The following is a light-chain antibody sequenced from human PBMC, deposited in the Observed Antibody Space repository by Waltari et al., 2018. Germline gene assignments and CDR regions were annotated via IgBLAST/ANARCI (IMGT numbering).Light chain of an antibody. J-gene: IGKJ3*01. Sequence: DIQMTQSPSTLSASVGDRVTITCRATQSIGGWLAWYQQKPGKAPNLLVYDASTLVSGVPSRFNGSGSGTEFTLTISSLQPEDLATYYCLQTYSTLMFSFGPGTKVDL. CDR1: QSIGGW. V-gene: IGKV1-5*01. CDR3: LQTYSTLMFS. CDR2: DAS.